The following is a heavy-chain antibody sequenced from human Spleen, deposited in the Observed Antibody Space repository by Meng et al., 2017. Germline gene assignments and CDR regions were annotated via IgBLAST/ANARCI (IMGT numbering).Heavy chain of an antibody. CDR2: IYYTGNT. CDR3: ARVLRSTRHFDY. CDR1: GASISRIGYY. V-gene: IGHV4-31*03. J-gene: IGHJ4*02. Sequence: QVQLQQWGAGLLKPSQTLSLTCTVSGASISRIGYYWSWIRQHPGKGLEWVGYIYYTGNTDYNPSLNSRLTISVDMSKNQFSLKLSSVTAADTAVYYCARVLRSTRHFDYWGQGALVTVSS.